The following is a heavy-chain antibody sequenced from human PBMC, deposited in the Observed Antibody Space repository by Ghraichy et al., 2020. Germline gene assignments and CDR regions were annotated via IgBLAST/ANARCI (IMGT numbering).Heavy chain of an antibody. CDR1: GYKFTSYW. CDR3: ASSEYYGSGNWLTPFDY. CDR2: IYPGDSDT. D-gene: IGHD3-10*01. J-gene: IGHJ4*02. Sequence: GSQNISCKGSGYKFTSYWIGWVRQMPGKGLEWMGIIYPGDSDTRYSPSFQGQVTISADNSIRTAYLQWSGLKASDTAMYYCASSEYYGSGNWLTPFDYWGQGTPVTVSS. V-gene: IGHV5-51*01.